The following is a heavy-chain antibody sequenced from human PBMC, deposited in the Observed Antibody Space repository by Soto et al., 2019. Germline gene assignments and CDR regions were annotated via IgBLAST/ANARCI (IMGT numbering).Heavy chain of an antibody. V-gene: IGHV1-2*04. J-gene: IGHJ6*02. CDR1: GYTFTGYY. CDR3: AGVRGYSYGRYYYYYGMDV. D-gene: IGHD5-18*01. CDR2: INPNSGGT. Sequence: ASVKVSCKASGYTFTGYYMHWVRQAPGQGLEWMGWINPNSGGTSYAQKFQGWVTMTRDTSISTAYMELSRLRSDDTAVYYCAGVRGYSYGRYYYYYGMDVWGQGTTVTVSS.